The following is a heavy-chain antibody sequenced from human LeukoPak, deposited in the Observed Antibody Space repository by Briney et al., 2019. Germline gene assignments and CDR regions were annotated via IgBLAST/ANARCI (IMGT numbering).Heavy chain of an antibody. D-gene: IGHD3-22*01. Sequence: SSVKVSCKASGGTFSSYAISWVRQAPGQGLEWMGGIIPIFGTANYAQKFQGRVTITTDESTSTAYMELSSLRSEDTAVYYCARDQGYYYDSRGYYSWGQGTLVTVSS. CDR1: GGTFSSYA. CDR3: ARDQGYYYDSRGYYS. CDR2: IIPIFGTA. V-gene: IGHV1-69*05. J-gene: IGHJ4*02.